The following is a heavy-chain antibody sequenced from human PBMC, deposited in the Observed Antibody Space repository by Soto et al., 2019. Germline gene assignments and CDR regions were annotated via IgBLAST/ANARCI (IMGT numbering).Heavy chain of an antibody. V-gene: IGHV4-30-2*01. J-gene: IGHJ5*02. CDR1: GGSISSGGYS. D-gene: IGHD1-1*01. Sequence: SATLSLTCAVSGGSISSGGYSWNWIRQPPGKGLEWIGYIYHSGYTFYNPSLKSRVTISVDKSKNQFSLKLSSVTAADTAVYYCARDQLEGNWFDPWGQGTLVTVSS. CDR2: IYHSGYT. CDR3: ARDQLEGNWFDP.